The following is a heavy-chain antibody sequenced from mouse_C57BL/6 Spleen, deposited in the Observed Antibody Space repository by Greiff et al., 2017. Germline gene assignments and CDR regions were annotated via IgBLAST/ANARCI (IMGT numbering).Heavy chain of an antibody. Sequence: VKLQQPGAELVKPGASVKMSCKASGYTFTSYWITWVKQRPGQGLEWIGDIYPGSGSTNYNEKFKSKATLTVDTSSSTAYMQLSSLTSEDSAVYYCARYVTRADDWYFDVWGTGTTVTVSS. CDR3: ARYVTRADDWYFDV. D-gene: IGHD3-1*01. V-gene: IGHV1-55*01. CDR2: IYPGSGST. J-gene: IGHJ1*03. CDR1: GYTFTSYW.